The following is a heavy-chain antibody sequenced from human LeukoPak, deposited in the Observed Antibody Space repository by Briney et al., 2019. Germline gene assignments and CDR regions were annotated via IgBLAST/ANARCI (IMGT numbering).Heavy chain of an antibody. Sequence: GGSLRLSCAASGFTFSSYSMNWVRQAPGKGLEWVAVISYDGSNKYYADSVKGRFTISRDNSKNTLYLQMNSLRAEDTAVYYCARDTLFTIFEVVPPRVDYWGQGTLVTVSS. CDR2: ISYDGSNK. V-gene: IGHV3-30*03. CDR3: ARDTLFTIFEVVPPRVDY. D-gene: IGHD3-3*01. CDR1: GFTFSSYS. J-gene: IGHJ4*02.